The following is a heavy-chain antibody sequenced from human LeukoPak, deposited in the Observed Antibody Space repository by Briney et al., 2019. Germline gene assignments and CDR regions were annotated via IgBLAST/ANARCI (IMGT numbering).Heavy chain of an antibody. CDR2: ISYDGSNK. J-gene: IGHJ4*02. CDR1: GFTFSSYA. V-gene: IGHV3-30*04. D-gene: IGHD4-17*01. Sequence: PGRSLRLSCAASGFTFSSYAMHWVRQAPGKGLEWVAVISYDGSNKYYADSVKGRFTISRDNSKNTLYLQMNSLRAEDTAVYYCAKDRGDYVPLYYFDYWGQGTLVTVSS. CDR3: AKDRGDYVPLYYFDY.